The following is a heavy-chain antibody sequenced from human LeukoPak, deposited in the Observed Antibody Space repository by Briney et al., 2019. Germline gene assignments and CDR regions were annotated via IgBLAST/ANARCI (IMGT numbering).Heavy chain of an antibody. CDR3: AKDGFGSGSHYPDY. D-gene: IGHD3-10*01. CDR1: GFSFSSYG. CDR2: IWHDGSNK. Sequence: GGSLRLSCAGSGFSFSSYGMYWVRQAPGKGLEWLAVIWHDGSNKDYADSVKGRFTISRDNSKNTLYLQMDSLRAEDTAVYYCAKDGFGSGSHYPDYWGQGTLVTVSS. V-gene: IGHV3-33*06. J-gene: IGHJ4*02.